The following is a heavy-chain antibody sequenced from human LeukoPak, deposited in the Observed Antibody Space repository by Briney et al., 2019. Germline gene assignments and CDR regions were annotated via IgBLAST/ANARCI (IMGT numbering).Heavy chain of an antibody. Sequence: GGSLRLSCAASGFSFSSAAMTWVRQAPGEGLEWVSLIGTIGYSTYYADSVKGRFTISRDNSKNTLSLQMNSLRVEDTAIYYCAKDIQLSTWGLGTMATVSS. J-gene: IGHJ3*01. D-gene: IGHD5-24*01. V-gene: IGHV3-23*01. CDR3: AKDIQLST. CDR2: IGTIGYST. CDR1: GFSFSSAA.